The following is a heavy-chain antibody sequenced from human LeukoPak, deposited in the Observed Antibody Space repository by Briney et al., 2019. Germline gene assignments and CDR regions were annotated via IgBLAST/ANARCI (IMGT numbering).Heavy chain of an antibody. D-gene: IGHD3-10*01. CDR3: ARGQLLWFGELLAFDY. CDR2: MFYSEST. CDR1: GASVSDGNYY. J-gene: IGHJ4*02. V-gene: IGHV4-61*01. Sequence: SETLSLTCSVSGASVSDGNYYWSWIRQPPGKGLEWIGYMFYSESTKYNPSLKSRVTISVDKSKNQFSLHMSSVTAADTAVYYCARGQLLWFGELLAFDYWGQGTLVTVSS.